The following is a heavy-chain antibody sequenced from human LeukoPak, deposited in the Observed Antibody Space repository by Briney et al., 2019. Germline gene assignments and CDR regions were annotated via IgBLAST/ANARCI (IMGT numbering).Heavy chain of an antibody. J-gene: IGHJ4*02. CDR3: ARHVVAVGFDY. CDR2: ISSSSTYI. Sequence: GGSLRLSCAASGFTFISYSMNWVRQAPGKGLEWVSSISSSSTYIYYADSVKGRFTISRDNAKNSLYLQMSSLRAEDTAVYYCARHVVAVGFDYWGQGTLVTVSS. CDR1: GFTFISYS. D-gene: IGHD3-22*01. V-gene: IGHV3-21*01.